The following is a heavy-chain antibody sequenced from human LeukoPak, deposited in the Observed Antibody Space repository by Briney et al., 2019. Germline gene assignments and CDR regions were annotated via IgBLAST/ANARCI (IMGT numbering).Heavy chain of an antibody. J-gene: IGHJ4*02. V-gene: IGHV3-23*01. Sequence: GGSLRLSCAASGFTFSSYAMSWVRQAPGKGLEWDSAISGSGGSTYYADSVKGRFTISRDNSKTTLYLQMNSLRAEDTAVYYCAKDKPPSDNWNDYWGQGTLVTVSS. CDR3: AKDKPPSDNWNDY. CDR2: ISGSGGST. CDR1: GFTFSSYA. D-gene: IGHD1-20*01.